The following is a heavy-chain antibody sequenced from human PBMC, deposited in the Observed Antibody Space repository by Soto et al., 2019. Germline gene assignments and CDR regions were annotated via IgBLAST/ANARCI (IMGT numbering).Heavy chain of an antibody. J-gene: IGHJ4*02. CDR3: ARDAGSDILTGYYGIDY. D-gene: IGHD3-9*01. CDR1: GFTFSRYW. Sequence: PGGSLRLSCAASGFTFSRYWMSWVRQAPGKGLEWVANIKQDGSEKYYVDSVKGRFTISRDNAKNSLYLQMNSLRAEDTAVYYCARDAGSDILTGYYGIDYWGQGTLVTVSS. V-gene: IGHV3-7*03. CDR2: IKQDGSEK.